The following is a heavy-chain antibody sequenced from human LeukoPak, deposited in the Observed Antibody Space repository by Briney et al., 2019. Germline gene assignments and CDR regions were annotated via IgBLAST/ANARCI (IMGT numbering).Heavy chain of an antibody. V-gene: IGHV3-30-3*01. CDR3: AREGLGDYLFDY. D-gene: IGHD4-17*01. J-gene: IGHJ4*02. Sequence: PGGSLRLSCAASGFTFSSYAMHWVRQAPGKGLEWVAVISYDGSNKYYADSVKGRFTISRDNSKNTLYLQMNSLRAEDTAVCYCAREGLGDYLFDYWGQGTLVTVSS. CDR1: GFTFSSYA. CDR2: ISYDGSNK.